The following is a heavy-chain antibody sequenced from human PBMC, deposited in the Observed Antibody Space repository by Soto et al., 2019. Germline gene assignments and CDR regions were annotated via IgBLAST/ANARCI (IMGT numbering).Heavy chain of an antibody. CDR3: ARELPPSYYYGMDV. CDR1: GGSISSYY. J-gene: IGHJ6*02. Sequence: SETLSLTCTVSGGSISSYYWSWIRQPPGKGLEWIGYIYYSGSTNYNPSLKSRVTISVDTSKNQFSLKLSSVTAADTAVYYCARELPPSYYYGMDVWGQGTTVTVSS. CDR2: IYYSGST. V-gene: IGHV4-59*01.